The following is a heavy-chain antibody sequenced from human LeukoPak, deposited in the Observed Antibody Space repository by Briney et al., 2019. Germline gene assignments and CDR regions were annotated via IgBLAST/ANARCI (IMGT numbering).Heavy chain of an antibody. CDR2: ISAYNGNT. V-gene: IGHV1-18*04. J-gene: IGHJ4*02. CDR1: GYTFTGYY. CDR3: ARGLIWDYYGSGRNFDY. Sequence: ASVKVSCKASGYTFTGYYMHWVRQAPGQGLEWMGWISAYNGNTNYAQKLQGRVTMTTDTSTSTAYMELRSLRSDDTAVYYCARGLIWDYYGSGRNFDYWGQGTLVTVSS. D-gene: IGHD3-10*01.